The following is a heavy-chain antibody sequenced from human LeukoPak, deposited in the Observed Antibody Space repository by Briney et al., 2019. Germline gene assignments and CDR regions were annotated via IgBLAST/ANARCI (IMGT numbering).Heavy chain of an antibody. J-gene: IGHJ4*02. D-gene: IGHD1-26*01. CDR2: INQDGGKK. V-gene: IGHV3-7*01. CDR3: ARGGAPDN. CDR1: GFNFSSYW. Sequence: GGSLRLSCAASGFNFSSYWMSWVRQAPGKGLEWVANINQDGGKKYYVDSVRGRFAISRDNAENSVYLQMNSLRAEDTALYYCARGGAPDNWGQGTQVTVSS.